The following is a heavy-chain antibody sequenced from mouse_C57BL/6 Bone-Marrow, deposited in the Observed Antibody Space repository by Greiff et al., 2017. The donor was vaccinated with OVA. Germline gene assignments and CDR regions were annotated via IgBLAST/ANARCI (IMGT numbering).Heavy chain of an antibody. V-gene: IGHV10-1*01. CDR3: VGQAFITTVVARSHGYYDV. J-gene: IGHJ1*03. Sequence: EVHLVESGGGLVQPKGSLKLSCAASGFSFNTYAMNWVRQAPGKGLEWVARIRSKSNNYATYYADSVKDRFTISRDDSESMLSLEMNNLKTEDTAMYYCVGQAFITTVVARSHGYYDVWGTGTTVTVSS. CDR2: IRSKSNNYAT. CDR1: GFSFNTYA. D-gene: IGHD1-1*01.